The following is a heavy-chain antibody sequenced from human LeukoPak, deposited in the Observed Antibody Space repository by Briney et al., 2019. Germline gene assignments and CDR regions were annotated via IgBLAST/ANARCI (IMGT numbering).Heavy chain of an antibody. V-gene: IGHV4-59*01. D-gene: IGHD5-18*01. J-gene: IGHJ6*03. CDR3: ARARRGYSYGHVGSYYYYMDV. Sequence: PSETLSLTCTVSGGSISSYYWNWIRQPPGKGLEWIGFVYYSGSTTYNRSLKSRVTISVDTSKNQFSLKLSSVTAADTAVYYCARARRGYSYGHVGSYYYYMDVWGKGTTVTISS. CDR2: VYYSGST. CDR1: GGSISSYY.